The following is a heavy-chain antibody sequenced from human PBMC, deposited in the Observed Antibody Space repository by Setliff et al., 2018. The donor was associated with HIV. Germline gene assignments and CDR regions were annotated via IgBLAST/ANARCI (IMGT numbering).Heavy chain of an antibody. V-gene: IGHV4-39*01. J-gene: IGHJ2*01. Sequence: SETLSLTCTVSGGSIRSIDYFWGWIRQPPGKGLEWVGSIYYSGSTYYNPSLKSRVTISLDTSKNQLSLKLSSVTAADTAVYYCASYYRVSGWYQEASWFFDLWGRGTLVTVSS. D-gene: IGHD6-19*01. CDR1: GGSIRSIDYF. CDR2: IYYSGST. CDR3: ASYYRVSGWYQEASWFFDL.